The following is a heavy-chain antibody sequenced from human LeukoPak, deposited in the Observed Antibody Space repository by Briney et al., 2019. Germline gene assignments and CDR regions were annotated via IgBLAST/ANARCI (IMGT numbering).Heavy chain of an antibody. V-gene: IGHV3-23*01. CDR3: AKVAEATQRQYSYFDY. J-gene: IGHJ4*02. CDR2: ISGSGGST. Sequence: GGSLRLSCAASGFTFSSYAMSWVRQAPGKGLEWVSAISGSGGSTYYADSVKGRFTISRDNSKNTLYLQMNSLRAEDTAVYYCAKVAEATQRQYSYFDYWGQGTLVTVSS. CDR1: GFTFSSYA. D-gene: IGHD6-25*01.